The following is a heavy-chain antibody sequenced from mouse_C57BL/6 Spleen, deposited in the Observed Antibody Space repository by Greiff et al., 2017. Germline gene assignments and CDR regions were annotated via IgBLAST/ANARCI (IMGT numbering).Heavy chain of an antibody. CDR3: ARRDYYGSSYGDWYFDV. D-gene: IGHD1-1*01. CDR1: GYTFTDYY. V-gene: IGHV1-26*01. Sequence: EVQLQQSGPELVKPGASVKISCKASGYTFTDYYMNWVKQSHGKSLEWIGDINPNNGGTSYNQKFKGKATLTVDKSSSTAYMELRSLTSEDSAVYYCARRDYYGSSYGDWYFDVWGTETTVTVSS. J-gene: IGHJ1*03. CDR2: INPNNGGT.